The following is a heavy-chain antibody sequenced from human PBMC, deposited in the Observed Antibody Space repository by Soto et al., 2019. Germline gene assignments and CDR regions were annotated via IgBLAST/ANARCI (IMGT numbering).Heavy chain of an antibody. Sequence: GESLTSSCTSFGYSFTRYWIGWVRQMPGKGLEWMGIIYPGDSDTRYSPSFQGQVTISADKSITTAYLQWSSLKASDTAMYYCARGYCTTTICDPWFDPWGQGTLVTVSS. CDR2: IYPGDSDT. V-gene: IGHV5-51*01. J-gene: IGHJ5*02. CDR1: GYSFTRYW. CDR3: ARGYCTTTICDPWFDP. D-gene: IGHD2-2*01.